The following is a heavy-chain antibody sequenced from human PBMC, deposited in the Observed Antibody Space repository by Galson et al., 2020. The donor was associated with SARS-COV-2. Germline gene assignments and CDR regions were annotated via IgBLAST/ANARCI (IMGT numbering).Heavy chain of an antibody. J-gene: IGHJ6*02. D-gene: IGHD6-13*01. Sequence: GGSLRHSCAASGFTFSDYYMSWIRQAPGKGLEWVSYISSSGSTIYYADSVKGRFTISRDNAKNSLYLQMNSLRAEDTAVYYCARDQPGIAAAASYYYGMDVWGQGTTVTVSS. CDR3: ARDQPGIAAAASYYYGMDV. CDR2: ISSSGSTI. CDR1: GFTFSDYY. V-gene: IGHV3-11*01.